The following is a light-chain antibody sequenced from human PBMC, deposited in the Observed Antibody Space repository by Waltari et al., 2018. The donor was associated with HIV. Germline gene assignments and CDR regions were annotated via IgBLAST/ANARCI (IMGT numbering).Light chain of an antibody. CDR2: EVD. V-gene: IGLV2-11*01. J-gene: IGLJ1*01. CDR3: CSYAGAYTYV. CDR1: SSDIGYFDY. Sequence: QSALTQPRSVSGSPGQSVTISCTGTSSDIGYFDYVSWYQQYPGKAPKVIIYEVDQRASGVPDRCTGSKSGITASRTISGLQGEDEADYYCCSYAGAYTYVFGTVTKVNVL.